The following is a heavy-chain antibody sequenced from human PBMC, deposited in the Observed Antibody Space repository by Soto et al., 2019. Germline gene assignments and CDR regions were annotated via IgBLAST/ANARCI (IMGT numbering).Heavy chain of an antibody. D-gene: IGHD6-19*01. CDR3: AREKAVASTWWLDP. Sequence: SETLSLTCTVSGDSISSYFWSWIRQPAGKGLEWIGRVHTSGSTTYNPSLKSRVTMSVDTSKSQFSLKLTSVTAADTAVYCCAREKAVASTWWLDPWGQGTLVTVSS. J-gene: IGHJ5*02. CDR1: GDSISSYF. CDR2: VHTSGST. V-gene: IGHV4-4*07.